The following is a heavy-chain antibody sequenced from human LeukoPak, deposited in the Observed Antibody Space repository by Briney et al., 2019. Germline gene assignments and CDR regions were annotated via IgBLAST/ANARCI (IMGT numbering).Heavy chain of an antibody. V-gene: IGHV4-39*07. CDR1: GASIGSINSY. J-gene: IGHJ4*02. CDR2: IYYSGST. CDR3: AGDQFNSSWYKD. Sequence: SETLSLICTVSGASIGSINSYSAWLRQAPGEGLEWIGSIYYSGSTYYSPSLKSRATILRDLSKNQFSLRLSSVTAAETAVYYCAGDQFNSSWYKDWGQGILVTVSS. D-gene: IGHD6-13*01.